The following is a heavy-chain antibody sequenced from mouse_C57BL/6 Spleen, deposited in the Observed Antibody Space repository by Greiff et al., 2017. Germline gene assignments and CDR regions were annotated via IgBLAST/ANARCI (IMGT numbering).Heavy chain of an antibody. CDR1: GYTFTSYW. V-gene: IGHV1-59*01. CDR2: IDPSDSYT. D-gene: IGHD1-1*01. CDR3: ARGYYGSSLYYAMDY. J-gene: IGHJ4*01. Sequence: QVQLQQPGAELVRPGTSVKLSCKASGYTFTSYWMHWVKQRPGQGLEWIGVIDPSDSYTNYNQKFKGKATLTVDTSSNTAYMQLSSLTSEDSAVYYCARGYYGSSLYYAMDYWGQGTSVTVSS.